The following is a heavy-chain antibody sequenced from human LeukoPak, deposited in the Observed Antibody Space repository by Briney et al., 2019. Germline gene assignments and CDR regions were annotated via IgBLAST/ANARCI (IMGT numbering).Heavy chain of an antibody. CDR2: MNPNSGNT. CDR1: GYTFTSYD. CDR3: ARELGYGSGSYENFDY. Sequence: ASVKVSCKASGYTFTSYDINWVRQATGQGLEWMGWMNPNSGNTGYAQKFQGRVTITRNTSISTAYMELSSLRSEDTAVYYCARELGYGSGSYENFDYWGQGTLVTVSS. D-gene: IGHD3-10*01. J-gene: IGHJ4*02. V-gene: IGHV1-8*03.